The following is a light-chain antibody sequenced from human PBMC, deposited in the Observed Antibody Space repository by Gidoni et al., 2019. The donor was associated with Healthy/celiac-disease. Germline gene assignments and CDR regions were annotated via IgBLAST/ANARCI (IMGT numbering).Light chain of an antibody. V-gene: IGKV3-15*01. CDR1: QSVSSN. J-gene: IGKJ1*01. Sequence: IVMTQSPATLSVSPGERATLSCRASQSVSSNLAWYQQKHGQAPRLLIYGASTRATGIPARFSGSGSGTEFTLTISSLQSEDVAVYYCQQYNNWPPTFGQGTKVEIK. CDR2: GAS. CDR3: QQYNNWPPT.